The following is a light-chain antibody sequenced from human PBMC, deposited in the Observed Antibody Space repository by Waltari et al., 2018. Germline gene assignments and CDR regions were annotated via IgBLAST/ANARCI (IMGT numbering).Light chain of an antibody. CDR1: QRVSSY. CDR2: DAS. J-gene: IGKJ1*01. CDR3: QQRSNWPRT. V-gene: IGKV3-11*01. Sequence: EIVLTQSPATLSLSPGERATLSCRASQRVSSYLAWYQQKPGQAPRLLIYDASSRATGIPARFSGSWSGTDFTLTISSLEPEDFAVYYCQQRSNWPRTFGQGTKVEI.